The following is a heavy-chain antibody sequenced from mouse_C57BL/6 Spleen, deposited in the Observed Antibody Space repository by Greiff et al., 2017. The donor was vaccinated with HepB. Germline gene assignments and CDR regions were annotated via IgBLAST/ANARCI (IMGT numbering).Heavy chain of an antibody. D-gene: IGHD1-1*02. CDR1: GFTFNTYA. J-gene: IGHJ4*01. Sequence: EVQLVESGGGLVQPKGSLKLSCAASGFTFNTYAMHWVRQAPGKGLEWVASIRTKSSNYATYYAYSVKDRLTISTDDSQSLLYLQMSNLKTEDTAVYDCVRYGSYCYAMDYWGQGTSVTVSS. CDR3: VRYGSYCYAMDY. CDR2: IRTKSSNYAT. V-gene: IGHV10-3*01.